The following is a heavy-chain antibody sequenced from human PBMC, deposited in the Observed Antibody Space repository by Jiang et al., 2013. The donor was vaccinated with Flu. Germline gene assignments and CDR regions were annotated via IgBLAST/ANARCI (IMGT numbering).Heavy chain of an antibody. Sequence: SLTCTVSGGSISSYYWSWIRQPPGKGLEWIGYIYYSGSTNYNPSLKSRVTISVDTSKNQFSLKLSSVTAADTAVYYCARGRIAAAYDAFDIWGQGTMVTVSS. CDR3: ARGRIAAAYDAFDI. D-gene: IGHD6-13*01. CDR2: IYYSGST. V-gene: IGHV4-59*01. CDR1: GGSISSYY. J-gene: IGHJ3*02.